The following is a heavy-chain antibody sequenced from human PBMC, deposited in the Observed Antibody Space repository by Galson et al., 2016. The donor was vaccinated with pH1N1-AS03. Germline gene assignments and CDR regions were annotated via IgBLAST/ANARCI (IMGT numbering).Heavy chain of an antibody. V-gene: IGHV1-18*01. Sequence: SVKVSCKASGYIFNSYGIAWVRQAPGQGLEWMGWISVYTGKTNYAERFQKRVTRTRQISTTTAYLELRSLRSDDTAVYYCARGGDHASYWGQGTLVTVSS. CDR2: ISVYTGKT. CDR1: GYIFNSYG. CDR3: ARGGDHASY. J-gene: IGHJ4*02. D-gene: IGHD3-10*01.